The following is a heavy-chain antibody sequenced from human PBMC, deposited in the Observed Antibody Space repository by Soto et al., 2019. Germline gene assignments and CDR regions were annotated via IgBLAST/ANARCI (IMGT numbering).Heavy chain of an antibody. J-gene: IGHJ5*02. Sequence: QVQLVQSGAEVKKPGASVKVSCKASGYSFISYDINWVRQATGQGLEWMGWMNPNSGNTGYAQKFQGRVTMTRNTSRSTAYMELSSLRSEDTAVYHWARGREYGRTFDPWGQGTLVTVSS. CDR1: GYSFISYD. CDR2: MNPNSGNT. CDR3: ARGREYGRTFDP. D-gene: IGHD6-6*01. V-gene: IGHV1-8*01.